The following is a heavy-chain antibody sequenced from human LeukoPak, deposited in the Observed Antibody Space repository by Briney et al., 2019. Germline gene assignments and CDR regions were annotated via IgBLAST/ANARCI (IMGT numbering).Heavy chain of an antibody. J-gene: IGHJ6*03. V-gene: IGHV3-21*01. D-gene: IGHD3-3*01. CDR2: ISSSSSYI. CDR1: GFTFSSYS. CDR3: ARDYYDFWSGYYSGPYYYMDV. Sequence: GGSLRLSCAASGFTFSSYSMNWVRRAPGKGLEWVSSISSSSSYIYYADSVKGRFTISRDNAKNSLYLQMNSLGAEDTAVYYCARDYYDFWSGYYSGPYYYMDVWGKGTTVTVSS.